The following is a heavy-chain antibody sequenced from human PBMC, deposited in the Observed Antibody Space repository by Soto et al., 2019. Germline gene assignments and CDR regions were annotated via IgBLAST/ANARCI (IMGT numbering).Heavy chain of an antibody. Sequence: GASVKVSCKASGGTFSSYAISWVRQAPGQGLEWMGGIIPIFGTANYAQKFQGRVTITADESTSTAYMELSSLRSEDTAVYYCARDYIGWGSPYYYYDMDVWGQGTRVTVSS. CDR2: IIPIFGTA. CDR3: ARDYIGWGSPYYYYDMDV. V-gene: IGHV1-69*13. J-gene: IGHJ6*02. CDR1: GGTFSSYA. D-gene: IGHD3-16*01.